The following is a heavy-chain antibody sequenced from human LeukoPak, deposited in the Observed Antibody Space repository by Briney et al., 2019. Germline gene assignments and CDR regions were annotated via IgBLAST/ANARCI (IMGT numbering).Heavy chain of an antibody. Sequence: PGGSLRLSCAASGFAFGSYVMHWVRQTPGKGLEWVAVIAHDGSIKYYGESVKGRFTISRDSSKNTLYLQMNSLRNEDTAVYYCAKDLGDARSWYLDYWGQGTLVTASS. D-gene: IGHD3-16*01. CDR1: GFAFGSYV. CDR2: IAHDGSIK. J-gene: IGHJ4*02. CDR3: AKDLGDARSWYLDY. V-gene: IGHV3-30*18.